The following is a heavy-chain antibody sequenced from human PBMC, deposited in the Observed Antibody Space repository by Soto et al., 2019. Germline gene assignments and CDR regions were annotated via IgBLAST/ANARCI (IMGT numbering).Heavy chain of an antibody. D-gene: IGHD6-25*01. CDR3: ARAPRPIGASGHVDH. CDR1: GGSISTVC. J-gene: IGHJ4*02. CDR2: IYDTETT. V-gene: IGHV4-59*01. Sequence: VQLQESGPGLVKPSETLSLMCTVSGGSISTVCWSWVRQSPGKGLEWIGYIYDTETTDYNPSMKSRVSITVDASKSQFSLKLRSVTAAATAIYYCARAPRPIGASGHVDHWGQGTLGTVAS.